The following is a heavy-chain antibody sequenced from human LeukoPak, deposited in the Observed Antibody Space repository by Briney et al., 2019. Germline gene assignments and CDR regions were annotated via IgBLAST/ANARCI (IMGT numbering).Heavy chain of an antibody. CDR3: ARDAVGYYDSSGYYYFQH. J-gene: IGHJ1*01. V-gene: IGHV1-2*02. CDR1: GYTFTGYY. Sequence: GASVKVSCKASGYTFTGYYMHWVRQAPGQGLEWMGWINPNSGGTNYAQKFQGRVTMTRDTSISTAYMELSRLRSDDTAVYYCARDAVGYYDSSGYYYFQHWGQGTLVTVSS. D-gene: IGHD3-22*01. CDR2: INPNSGGT.